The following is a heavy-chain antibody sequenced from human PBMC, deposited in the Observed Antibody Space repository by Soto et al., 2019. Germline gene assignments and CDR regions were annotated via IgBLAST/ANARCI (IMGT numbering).Heavy chain of an antibody. D-gene: IGHD6-19*01. Sequence: GGSLRLSCAASGFTFSNYVLSWVRQAPGKGLEWVSAISGTGGSTYYADSVKGRFTISRDNSKNTLYVQMNSLRVEDTAVYYCVKEKWVAWIKSGMDVWGHGTTVTVSS. V-gene: IGHV3-23*01. CDR1: GFTFSNYV. J-gene: IGHJ6*02. CDR3: VKEKWVAWIKSGMDV. CDR2: ISGTGGST.